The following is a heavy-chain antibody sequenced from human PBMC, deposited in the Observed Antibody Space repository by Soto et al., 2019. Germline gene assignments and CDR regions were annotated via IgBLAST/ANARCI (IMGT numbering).Heavy chain of an antibody. CDR3: ERHTSSNSWSAQLYYYYGMDV. D-gene: IGHD6-13*01. J-gene: IGHJ6*02. V-gene: IGHV5-51*07. Sequence: GESLKISCKGSGYSFTSYWIGWVHQMPGKGLEWMGIIYPGDSDTRYSPSFQGQVTISADKSISTAYLQWSSLKASDTAMYYCERHTSSNSWSAQLYYYYGMDVWGQGTTVTVSS. CDR1: GYSFTSYW. CDR2: IYPGDSDT.